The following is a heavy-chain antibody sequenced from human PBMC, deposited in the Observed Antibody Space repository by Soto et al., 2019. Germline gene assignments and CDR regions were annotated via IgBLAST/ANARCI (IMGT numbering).Heavy chain of an antibody. CDR3: ARDLRTMIVVVNNNWFDP. J-gene: IGHJ5*02. V-gene: IGHV3-11*06. CDR1: GFTFSDYY. CDR2: ISSSSSYT. D-gene: IGHD3-22*01. Sequence: QVQLVESGGGLVKPGGSLRLSCAASGFTFSDYYMSWIRQAPGKGLERVSYISSSSSYTNYADSVKGRFTISRDNAKNSLYLQMNSLRAEDTAVYYCARDLRTMIVVVNNNWFDPWGQGTLVTVSS.